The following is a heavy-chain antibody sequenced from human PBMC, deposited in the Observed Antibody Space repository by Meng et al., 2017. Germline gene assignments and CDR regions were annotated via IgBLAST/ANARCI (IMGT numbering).Heavy chain of an antibody. Sequence: GEGLLKPSGTLYRTRAVYGGSFSGYYWSWIRQPPGQGLEWIGEINHSGSTNYNPSLKSRVTISVDTSKNQFSLKLSSVTAADTAVYYCARYPLAPYYYDSSGYYLRHWYFDLWGRGTLVTASS. CDR2: INHSGST. V-gene: IGHV4-34*01. D-gene: IGHD3-22*01. CDR1: GGSFSGYY. J-gene: IGHJ2*01. CDR3: ARYPLAPYYYDSSGYYLRHWYFDL.